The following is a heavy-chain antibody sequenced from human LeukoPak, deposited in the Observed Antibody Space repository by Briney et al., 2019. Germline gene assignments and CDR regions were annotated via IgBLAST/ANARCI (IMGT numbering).Heavy chain of an antibody. J-gene: IGHJ5*02. CDR3: ARGDYYDSSGYYYH. Sequence: PSETLSLTCTVSGGSISSSSYYWGWIRQPPGKGLEWIGSIYYSGSTYYNPSLKSRVTISVDTSKNQFSLKLSSVTAADTAVYYCARGDYYDSSGYYYHWGQGTLVTVSS. CDR1: GGSISSSSYY. CDR2: IYYSGST. V-gene: IGHV4-39*01. D-gene: IGHD3-22*01.